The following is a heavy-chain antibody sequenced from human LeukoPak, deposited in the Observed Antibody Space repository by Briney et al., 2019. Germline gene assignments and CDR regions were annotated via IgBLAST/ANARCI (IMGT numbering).Heavy chain of an antibody. CDR1: GYTFTGYY. J-gene: IGHJ6*03. V-gene: IGHV1-2*02. Sequence: ASVKVSCKAPGYTFTGYYMHWVRQAPGQGLEWMGWINPNSGGTNYAQKFQGRVTMTRDTSISTAYMELSGLRSDDTAVYYCARDPSTYSSSWSGNYYYYYMDVWGKGTTVTISS. D-gene: IGHD6-13*01. CDR2: INPNSGGT. CDR3: ARDPSTYSSSWSGNYYYYYMDV.